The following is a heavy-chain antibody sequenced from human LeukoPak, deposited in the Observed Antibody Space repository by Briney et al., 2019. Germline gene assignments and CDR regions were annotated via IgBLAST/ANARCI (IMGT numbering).Heavy chain of an antibody. CDR3: ERGGYYSSGTHDY. CDR1: GFTFSRYW. J-gene: IGHJ4*02. Sequence: PGGTLRLSCAASGFTFSRYWMDWVRQAPGKGLVWVSRMNSDGSSTTYADSVKGRVTISRDNARDTLYLQTNSLRAEDTAVYYFERGGYYSSGTHDYWGQGTLVTVSS. CDR2: MNSDGSST. V-gene: IGHV3-74*01. D-gene: IGHD3-10*01.